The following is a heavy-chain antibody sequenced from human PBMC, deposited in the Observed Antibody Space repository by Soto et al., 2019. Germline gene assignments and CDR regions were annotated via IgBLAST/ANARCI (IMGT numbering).Heavy chain of an antibody. CDR1: GGSISSYY. J-gene: IGHJ5*02. D-gene: IGHD3-22*01. CDR2: IYYSGST. Sequence: SETLSLTCTVSGGSISSYYWSWIRQPPGKGLEWIGYIYYSGSTNYNPSLKSRVTISVDTSKNQFSLKLSSVTATDTAVYYCARGFFNYYDSSGYPWSQGTLVTVSS. V-gene: IGHV4-59*01. CDR3: ARGFFNYYDSSGYP.